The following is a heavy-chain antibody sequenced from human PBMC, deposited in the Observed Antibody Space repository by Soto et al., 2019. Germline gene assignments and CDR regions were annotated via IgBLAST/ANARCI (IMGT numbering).Heavy chain of an antibody. Sequence: ASVQVSFNASGYTFTGSYMHWVRQAPGQGLEWMGWINPNSGGTNYAQKFQGRVTMTRDTSISTAYMELSRLRSDDTAVYCCARGKSDFWRASYGMDVCGQGTTVTVSS. CDR3: ARGKSDFWRASYGMDV. V-gene: IGHV1-2*02. CDR1: GYTFTGSY. J-gene: IGHJ6*02. CDR2: INPNSGGT. D-gene: IGHD3-3*01.